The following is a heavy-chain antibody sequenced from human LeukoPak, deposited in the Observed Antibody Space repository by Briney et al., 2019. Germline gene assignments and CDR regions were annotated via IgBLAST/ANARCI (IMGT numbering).Heavy chain of an antibody. J-gene: IGHJ4*02. CDR1: GLLFSHYW. CDR2: INSDGSST. V-gene: IGHV3-74*01. CDR3: ATGGAQYYDY. D-gene: IGHD3-16*01. Sequence: GGSLRLSCAASGLLFSHYWMHWVRQTPGKGLVWVARINSDGSSTIYTDSVKGRFTISRDNAKHTVDLQMNSLSAEDTALYYCATGGAQYYDYWGQGTLVTVSS.